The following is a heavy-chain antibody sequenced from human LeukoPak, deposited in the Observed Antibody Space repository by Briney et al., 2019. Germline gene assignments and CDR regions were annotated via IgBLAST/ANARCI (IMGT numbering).Heavy chain of an antibody. D-gene: IGHD7-27*01. V-gene: IGHV3-23*01. Sequence: GGSLRLSCAASGFTFSSYAMSWVRQAPGKGLEWVSAIGGTTYYADSVRGRFTISRDNSKNTLYLQMDSLRDEDTAVYYCAREDDDWGPNTFDVWGQGTVVTVSS. CDR1: GFTFSSYA. CDR2: IGGTT. J-gene: IGHJ3*01. CDR3: AREDDDWGPNTFDV.